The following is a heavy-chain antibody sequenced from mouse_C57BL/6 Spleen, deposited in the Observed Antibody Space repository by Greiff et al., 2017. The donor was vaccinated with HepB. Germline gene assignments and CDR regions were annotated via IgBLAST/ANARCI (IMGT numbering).Heavy chain of an antibody. Sequence: VQLQQSGTVLARPGASVKMSCKTSGYTFTSYWMHWVKQRPGQGLEWIGAIYPGNSDTSYNQKFKGKAKLTAVTSASTAYMELSSLTNEDSAVYYCTRSEGIPQGNWDWYFDVWGTGTTVTVSS. CDR3: TRSEGIPQGNWDWYFDV. V-gene: IGHV1-5*01. CDR1: GYTFTSYW. D-gene: IGHD4-1*01. CDR2: IYPGNSDT. J-gene: IGHJ1*03.